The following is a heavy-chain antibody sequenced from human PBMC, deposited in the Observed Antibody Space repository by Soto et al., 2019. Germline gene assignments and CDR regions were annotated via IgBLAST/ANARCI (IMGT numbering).Heavy chain of an antibody. CDR1: GGSFSGYY. Sequence: SETLSLTRDVYGGSFSGYYWSWIRQPPGKGLEWIGEINHSGSTNYNPSLKSRVTISVDTSKNQFSLKLSSVTAADTAVYYCARGVRKYSYGSACWGQGTLVTVSS. CDR3: ARGVRKYSYGSAC. CDR2: INHSGST. D-gene: IGHD5-18*01. V-gene: IGHV4-34*01. J-gene: IGHJ4*02.